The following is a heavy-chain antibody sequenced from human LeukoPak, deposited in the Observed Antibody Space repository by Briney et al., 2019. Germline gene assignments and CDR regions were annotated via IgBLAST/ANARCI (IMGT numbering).Heavy chain of an antibody. CDR3: ASLGEHYYDSSGYNY. CDR1: GGSITSSSYY. V-gene: IGHV4-61*02. Sequence: SETLSLTCTVSGGSITSSSYYWSWIRQPAGKGLEWIGRIYTSGSTNYNPSLKSRVTMSVDTSKNQFSLKLSSVTAADTAVYYCASLGEHYYDSSGYNYWGQGTLVTVSS. CDR2: IYTSGST. D-gene: IGHD3-22*01. J-gene: IGHJ4*02.